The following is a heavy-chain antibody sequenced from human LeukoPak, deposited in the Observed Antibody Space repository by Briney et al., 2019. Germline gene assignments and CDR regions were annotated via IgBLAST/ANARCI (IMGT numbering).Heavy chain of an antibody. CDR3: AREQWADDDALDI. Sequence: GGSLRLSCAASGFTFSGYGMHWVRQAPGKGLEWVAVIWYDGSNAYYADSVKGRFTVSRDNGKNTLYLQMNSLRVEDTAVYYCAREQWADDDALDIWGQGTMVTVSS. V-gene: IGHV3-33*01. CDR1: GFTFSGYG. CDR2: IWYDGSNA. J-gene: IGHJ3*02. D-gene: IGHD2-8*01.